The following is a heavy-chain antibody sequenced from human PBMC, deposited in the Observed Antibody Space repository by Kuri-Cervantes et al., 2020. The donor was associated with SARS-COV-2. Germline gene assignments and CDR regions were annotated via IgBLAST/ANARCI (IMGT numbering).Heavy chain of an antibody. CDR2: IRSKANSYAT. J-gene: IGHJ4*02. CDR3: TRPTSCSSTSCYKDY. D-gene: IGHD2-2*02. CDR1: GFTFSGSA. V-gene: IGHV3-73*01. Sequence: GGSLRLSCAASGFTFSGSAMHWVRQASGKGLEWVGRIRSKANSYATAYAASVKGRFTISRDDSKNTAYLQINSLKTEDTAVYYCTRPTSCSSTSCYKDYWGQGTLVTVSS.